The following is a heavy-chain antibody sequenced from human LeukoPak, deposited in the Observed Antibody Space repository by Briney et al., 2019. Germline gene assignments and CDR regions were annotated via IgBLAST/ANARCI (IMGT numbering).Heavy chain of an antibody. CDR2: ISSSSRTI. D-gene: IGHD6-13*01. CDR1: GFTFSTYN. J-gene: IGHJ4*02. V-gene: IGHV3-48*01. CDR3: ARAGGSSSWDPFDY. Sequence: GRSLRLSCAASGFTFSTYNMNWVSQAPGKGLEWVSYISSSSRTIFYADSLKGRFTISRDNAKNSLYLQKNSLRAEDTAVYYCARAGGSSSWDPFDYWGQGTLVTVSS.